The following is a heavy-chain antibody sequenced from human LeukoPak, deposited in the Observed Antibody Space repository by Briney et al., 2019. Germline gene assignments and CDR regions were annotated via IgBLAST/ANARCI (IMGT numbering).Heavy chain of an antibody. J-gene: IGHJ4*01. CDR1: GSSISNYY. CDR3: ARSSSGWYPEAFYFEH. CDR2: ISESGGA. Sequence: SETLSLTCGVSGSSISNYYWSWIRQPPGTGLEWIGYISESGGANAKPSLKSRVTISLDTSKNQVSMKLISVTAADTAVYYCARSSSGWYPEAFYFEHWGHGTLVTVSS. V-gene: IGHV4-59*01. D-gene: IGHD6-19*01.